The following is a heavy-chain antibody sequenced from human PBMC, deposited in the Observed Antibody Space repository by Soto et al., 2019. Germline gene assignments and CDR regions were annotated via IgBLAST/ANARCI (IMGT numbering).Heavy chain of an antibody. CDR1: GFTFSNYA. J-gene: IGHJ4*02. V-gene: IGHV3-23*01. CDR2: ISGGGGNT. CDR3: AKERLGRGADY. Sequence: EVQLLESGGGLVQPGGSLRLSCAASGFTFSNYAMSWVRQTPGKGLEWVSTISGGGGNTYYPDSVKGRFTISRDNSKDTVYLQMNSLRAEDTAIYYCAKERLGRGADYWCQGDLVTVTS.